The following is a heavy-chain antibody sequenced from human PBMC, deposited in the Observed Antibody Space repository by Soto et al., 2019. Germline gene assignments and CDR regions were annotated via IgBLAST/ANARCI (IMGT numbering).Heavy chain of an antibody. CDR2: ISSSSSYI. CDR3: ARDLTYCSGGSCPPRYYYYGMDV. V-gene: IGHV3-21*01. D-gene: IGHD2-15*01. J-gene: IGHJ6*02. CDR1: GFTFSSYS. Sequence: EVQLVESGGGLVKPGGSLRLSCAASGFTFSSYSMNWVRQAPGKGLEWVSSISSSSSYIYYADSVKGRFTISRDNVKNSLYLQMNRLRAEDTAVYYCARDLTYCSGGSCPPRYYYYGMDVWGQGTTVTVSS.